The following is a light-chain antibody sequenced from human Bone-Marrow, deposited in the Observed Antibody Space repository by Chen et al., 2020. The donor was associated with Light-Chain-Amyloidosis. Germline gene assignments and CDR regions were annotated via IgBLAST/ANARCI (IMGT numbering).Light chain of an antibody. CDR2: TAS. CDR1: QRISSY. Sequence: DIQMTQSPSPLSASVGDSVTITCRASQRISSYLNWYQQKPGKAPKLLIHTASTLQSGVPSRFSGSGSGTDFTLTISSLQPEEFASYYCQQSYSDPWAFGHGTKVEI. J-gene: IGKJ1*01. V-gene: IGKV1-39*01. CDR3: QQSYSDPWA.